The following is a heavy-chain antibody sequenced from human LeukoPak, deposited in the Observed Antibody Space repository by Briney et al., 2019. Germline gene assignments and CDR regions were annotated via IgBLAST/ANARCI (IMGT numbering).Heavy chain of an antibody. D-gene: IGHD1-7*01. CDR1: GGSFSGYY. J-gene: IGHJ4*02. V-gene: IGHV4-34*01. Sequence: SETLSLTCAVYGGSFSGYYWSWIRQPPGNGLEWIGEINHSGSTNYNPSLKSRVTISVDTSKNQFSLKLSSVTAADTAVYYCARTDIITGTTGFDYWGQGTLVTVSS. CDR3: ARTDIITGTTGFDY. CDR2: INHSGST.